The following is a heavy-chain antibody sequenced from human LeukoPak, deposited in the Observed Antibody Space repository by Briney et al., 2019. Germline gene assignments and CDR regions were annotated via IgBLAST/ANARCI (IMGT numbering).Heavy chain of an antibody. CDR3: ASGLDYYDSSGLDY. D-gene: IGHD3-22*01. CDR1: GGSFSGYY. CDR2: INHSGST. V-gene: IGHV4-34*01. Sequence: SSETLSLTCAVYGGSFSGYYWSWIRQPPGKGLEWIGEINHSGSTNYNPSLKSRVTISVDTSKNQFSLKLSSVTAADTAVYYCASGLDYYDSSGLDYWGQGTLVTVSS. J-gene: IGHJ4*02.